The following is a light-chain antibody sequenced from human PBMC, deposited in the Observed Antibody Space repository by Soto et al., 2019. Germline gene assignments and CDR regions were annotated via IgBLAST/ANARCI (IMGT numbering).Light chain of an antibody. CDR2: DAS. CDR1: QCVLNF. CDR3: QKRSNWPSAFT. V-gene: IGKV3-11*01. Sequence: EIVLTQSPATLSLSPGERATLSCRASQCVLNFLAWYQKKPGQAPRLLIYDASNRAPGVPARFSGSGSGTDFTLTISSLEPEDFAVYYCQKRSNWPSAFTFGPGTKVDIK. J-gene: IGKJ3*01.